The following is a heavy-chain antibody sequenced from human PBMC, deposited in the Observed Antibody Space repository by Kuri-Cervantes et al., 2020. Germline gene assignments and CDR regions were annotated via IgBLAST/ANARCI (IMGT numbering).Heavy chain of an antibody. J-gene: IGHJ4*01. CDR1: GGPISSSSYY. V-gene: IGHV4-39*01. Sequence: SCTASGGPISSSSYYWGWIRQPPGKGLEWFGSNYYSASTYYNPSLKSRVTISVDTSKNQFTLKLSSVTAADTAVYYCAAVYTGRAAAGRRSYFDDWGQGTLVTVSS. D-gene: IGHD6-13*01. CDR2: NYYSAST. CDR3: AAVYTGRAAAGRRSYFDD.